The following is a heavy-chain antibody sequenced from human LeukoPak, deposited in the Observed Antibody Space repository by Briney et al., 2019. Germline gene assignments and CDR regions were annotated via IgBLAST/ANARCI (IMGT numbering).Heavy chain of an antibody. Sequence: SQTLSLTCTVSGGSISSGGYYWSWIRQPPGKGLEWIGYIYHSGSTYYNPSLKSRVTISVDRSKNQFSLTLSSVTAADTAVYYCARVPGDYYGMDVWGQGTTVTVSS. D-gene: IGHD7-27*01. J-gene: IGHJ6*02. V-gene: IGHV4-30-2*01. CDR1: GGSISSGGYY. CDR2: IYHSGST. CDR3: ARVPGDYYGMDV.